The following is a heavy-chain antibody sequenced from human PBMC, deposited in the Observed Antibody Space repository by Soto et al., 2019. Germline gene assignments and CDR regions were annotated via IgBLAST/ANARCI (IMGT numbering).Heavy chain of an antibody. D-gene: IGHD6-13*01. V-gene: IGHV3-21*01. Sequence: EVQLVESGGGLVKPGGSLRLSCAASGFTFSSYSMNWVRQAPGKGLEWVSSISSSSSYIYYADSVKGRFTIYRDNAKNSLYLQMNSLRAEDTAVYYCARDSSSWKPNYYGMDVWGQGTTVTVSS. CDR3: ARDSSSWKPNYYGMDV. CDR1: GFTFSSYS. CDR2: ISSSSSYI. J-gene: IGHJ6*02.